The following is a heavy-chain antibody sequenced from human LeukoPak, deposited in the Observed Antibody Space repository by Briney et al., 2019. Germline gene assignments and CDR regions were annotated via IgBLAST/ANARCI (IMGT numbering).Heavy chain of an antibody. V-gene: IGHV3-23*01. CDR3: VKGRTGSYIFAAFDI. Sequence: PGGSLRLSCAGSGFTFSKYVMTWVRQAPGKGLEWVSSISDSGGSTYYADSVKGRFIVSRDNSNNKLYVQMDSLRAEDTAIYYCVKGRTGSYIFAAFDIWGQGTMVTVSS. CDR1: GFTFSKYV. D-gene: IGHD1-26*01. J-gene: IGHJ3*02. CDR2: ISDSGGST.